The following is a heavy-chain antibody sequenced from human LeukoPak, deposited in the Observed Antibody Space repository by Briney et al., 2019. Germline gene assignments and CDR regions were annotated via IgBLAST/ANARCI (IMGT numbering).Heavy chain of an antibody. D-gene: IGHD2-2*01. CDR1: GYSISSGYY. CDR2: IYHSGST. V-gene: IGHV4-38-2*02. Sequence: SETLSLTCTVSGYSISSGYYWGWIRQPPGKGLEWIGSIYHSGSTFDNPSLKSRVTISVDTSKNQFSLKLSSATAADTAVYYCASAYPFDYWGQGTLVTVSS. J-gene: IGHJ4*02. CDR3: ASAYPFDY.